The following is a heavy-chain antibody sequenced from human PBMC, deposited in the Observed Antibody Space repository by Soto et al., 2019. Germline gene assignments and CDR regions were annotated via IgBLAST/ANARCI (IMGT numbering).Heavy chain of an antibody. CDR2: INHSGST. CDR3: ARVGFMDYGDYLSYYYYYSYMAF. V-gene: IGHV4-34*01. D-gene: IGHD4-17*01. CDR1: GGSFSGYY. Sequence: PSETLSLTCAVYGGSFSGYYWSWIRQPPGKGLEWIGEINHSGSTNYNPSLKSRVTISVDTSKNQFSLKLSSVTAADTAVYYRARVGFMDYGDYLSYYYYYSYMAFWGKGTTVTVSS. J-gene: IGHJ6*03.